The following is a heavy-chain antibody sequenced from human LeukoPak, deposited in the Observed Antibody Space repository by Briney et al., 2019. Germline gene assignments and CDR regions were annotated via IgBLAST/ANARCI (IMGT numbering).Heavy chain of an antibody. V-gene: IGHV3-21*01. CDR1: GFTFSSYW. J-gene: IGHJ6*02. D-gene: IGHD6-19*01. CDR2: ISISSSYI. CDR3: ARERIEYSSGRPSNYYGMDV. Sequence: GGSLRLSCAASGFTFSSYWMHWVRQAPGKGLEWVSCISISSSYIYYADSVKGRFTISRDNAKNSLYLQMNSLRAEDTAVYYCARERIEYSSGRPSNYYGMDVWGQGTTVTVSS.